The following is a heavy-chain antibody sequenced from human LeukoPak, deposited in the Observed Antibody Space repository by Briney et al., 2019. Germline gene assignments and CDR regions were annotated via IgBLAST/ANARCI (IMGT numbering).Heavy chain of an antibody. V-gene: IGHV4-61*08. Sequence: ASETLSLTCTVSGGSISSGGYYWSWIRQPPGQGLAWIGYIYYSGSTNYNPSLKSRVTISVDTSKNQFSLKLSSVTAADTAVYYCAASSSWSLDAVDIWGQGTMVTVSS. J-gene: IGHJ3*02. CDR2: IYYSGST. CDR3: AASSSWSLDAVDI. CDR1: GGSISSGGYY. D-gene: IGHD6-13*01.